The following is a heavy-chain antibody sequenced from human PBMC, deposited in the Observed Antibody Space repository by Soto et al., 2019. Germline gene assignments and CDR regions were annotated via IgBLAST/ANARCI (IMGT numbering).Heavy chain of an antibody. D-gene: IGHD6-13*01. V-gene: IGHV3-23*01. CDR2: ISGSGGST. J-gene: IGHJ4*02. Sequence: PGGSLRLSCAASGFSFSSYDMSWVRQAPGKGLEWVSAISGSGGSTYYADSVKGRFTISRDNAKNSLYLQMNSLRAEDTAVYYCTADPPTDRIFDYWGQGTLVTVSS. CDR1: GFSFSSYD. CDR3: TADPPTDRIFDY.